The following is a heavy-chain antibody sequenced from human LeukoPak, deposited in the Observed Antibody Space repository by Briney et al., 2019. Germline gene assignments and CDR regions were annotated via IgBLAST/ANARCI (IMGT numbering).Heavy chain of an antibody. CDR1: GFTFSSYA. CDR3: ARGRYSGYDSGWFDF. V-gene: IGHV3-30-3*01. CDR2: ISYDGSNK. Sequence: PGGSLRLSCAAPGFTFSSYAMHWVRQAPGKGLEWVAVISYDGSNKYYADSVKGRFTISRDNSKNTLYLQMNSLRVEDTAIYYCARGRYSGYDSGWFDFWGQGTLVTVSS. D-gene: IGHD5-12*01. J-gene: IGHJ5*01.